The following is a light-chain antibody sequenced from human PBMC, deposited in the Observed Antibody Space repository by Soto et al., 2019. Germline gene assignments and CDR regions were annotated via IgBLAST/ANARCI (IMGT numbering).Light chain of an antibody. CDR2: DAS. Sequence: DIQMTQSLSTLSASVGERVPIICRASKSISSWLAWYQQKPGKAPKLLIYDASSLESGVPSRFSGSGSGTEFTLTISSLQPDDFATYYCQQYNSYSWTFGQGTKVEIK. CDR3: QQYNSYSWT. V-gene: IGKV1-5*02. J-gene: IGKJ1*01. CDR1: KSISSW.